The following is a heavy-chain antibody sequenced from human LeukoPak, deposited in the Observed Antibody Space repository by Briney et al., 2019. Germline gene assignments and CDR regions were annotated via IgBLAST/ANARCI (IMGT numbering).Heavy chain of an antibody. CDR3: ARPGYSGYDLAAFDI. CDR1: GGSISSYY. CDR2: IHYSGNT. D-gene: IGHD5-12*01. J-gene: IGHJ3*02. V-gene: IGHV4-59*04. Sequence: SETLSLTCTVSGGSISSYYWSWIRQPPGKGLEWIGIIHYSGNTYYNPSLKSRVTISVDTSKNHFSLKLSSVTAADTAIYYCARPGYSGYDLAAFDIWGQGTMVTVSS.